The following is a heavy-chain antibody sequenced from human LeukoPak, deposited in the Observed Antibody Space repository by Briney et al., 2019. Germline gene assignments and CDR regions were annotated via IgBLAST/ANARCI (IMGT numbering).Heavy chain of an antibody. CDR3: AREVQVVPAATHYYYYYMDV. V-gene: IGHV1-69*13. J-gene: IGHJ6*03. CDR1: GGTFSSYA. Sequence: ASVKVSCKASGGTFSSYAIRWVRQAPGQGLEWMGGIIPIFGTANYAQKFQGRVTITADESTSTAYMELSSLRSEDTDVYYCAREVQVVPAATHYYYYYMDVWGKGTTVTVSS. CDR2: IIPIFGTA. D-gene: IGHD2-2*01.